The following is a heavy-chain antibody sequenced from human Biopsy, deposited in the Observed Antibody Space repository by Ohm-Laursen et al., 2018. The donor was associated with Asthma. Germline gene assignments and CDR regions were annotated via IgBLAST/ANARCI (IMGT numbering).Heavy chain of an antibody. CDR2: GGSYYDGGLK. CDR3: AREVLWFGESTNPGGMDV. CDR1: GFTFSNVF. D-gene: IGHD3-10*01. Sequence: SLRLSCTASGFTFSNVFIDWVRQAPGKGLEWVAVGGSYYDGGLKYYADSVNGRFTDSRDDSKNTLYLQMNSLRSDDTAVYYCAREVLWFGESTNPGGMDVWGQGTTVTVSS. V-gene: IGHV3-30*19. J-gene: IGHJ6*02.